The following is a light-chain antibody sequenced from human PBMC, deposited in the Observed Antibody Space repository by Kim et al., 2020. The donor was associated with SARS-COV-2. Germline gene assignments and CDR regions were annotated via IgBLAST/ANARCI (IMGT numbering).Light chain of an antibody. CDR2: DAS. CDR3: QQYNSYPWT. J-gene: IGKJ1*01. V-gene: IGKV1-5*01. CDR1: QSISSW. Sequence: ASVGDRVPITCRASQSISSWLAWYQQKPGKAPKLLIYDASSLESEVPSRFSGSGSGTEFTLTISSLQPDDFATYYCQQYNSYPWTFGQGTKVDIK.